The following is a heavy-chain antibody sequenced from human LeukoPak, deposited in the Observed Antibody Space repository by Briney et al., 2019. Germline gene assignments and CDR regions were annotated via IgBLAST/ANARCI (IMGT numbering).Heavy chain of an antibody. D-gene: IGHD2-15*01. V-gene: IGHV3-7*01. J-gene: IGHJ4*02. CDR1: GFTFSSNW. CDR2: IRQDGSDK. CDR3: ARDRDCGDGGCYPHFDY. Sequence: GGSLRLSCAASGFTFSSNWMSWVRQAPGKGLEWVANIRQDGSDKYYMDSVKGRFTISRDNAKNSLSLQMNSLRVEDTAGYYCARDRDCGDGGCYPHFDYWGQGVRVTVSS.